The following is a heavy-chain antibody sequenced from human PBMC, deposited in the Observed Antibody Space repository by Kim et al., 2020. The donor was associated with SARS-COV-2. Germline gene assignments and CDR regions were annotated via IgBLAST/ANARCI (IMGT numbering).Heavy chain of an antibody. Sequence: GGSLRLSCAASGFTFGDYAMHWVRQAPGKGLEWVSGISWNSGSIGYADSVKGRFTISRDNAKNSLYLQMNSLRAEDTALYYCAKDLGHYYDSSGYYSHGLIGAAFDIWGQGTMVTVSS. D-gene: IGHD3-22*01. V-gene: IGHV3-9*01. CDR2: ISWNSGSI. CDR1: GFTFGDYA. CDR3: AKDLGHYYDSSGYYSHGLIGAAFDI. J-gene: IGHJ3*02.